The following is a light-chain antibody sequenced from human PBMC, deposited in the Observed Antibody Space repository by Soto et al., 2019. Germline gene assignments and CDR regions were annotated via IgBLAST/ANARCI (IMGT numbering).Light chain of an antibody. CDR2: KAS. J-gene: IGKJ1*01. CDR1: QSISSW. Sequence: DIQMTQSPSTLSASVGARVTITCRASQSISSWLAWYQQKPGKAPKLLIYKASSLESGVPSRFSGSGSGTEFTLTISSLQPDDFATYYCQQGLTFGQGTKVEIK. V-gene: IGKV1-5*03. CDR3: QQGLT.